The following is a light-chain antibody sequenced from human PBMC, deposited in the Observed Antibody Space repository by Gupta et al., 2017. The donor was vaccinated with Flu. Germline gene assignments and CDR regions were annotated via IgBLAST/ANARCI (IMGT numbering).Light chain of an antibody. CDR1: NSNTGTPY. J-gene: IGLJ3*02. CDR3: VGRANGISICV. CDR2: ENN. V-gene: IGLV1-51*02. Sequence: PSVPSATGHMATISCSGGNSNTGTPYVSWYQQLPGTAPKRIIYENNQRPSAIPARFSGSKAGTSDTLGLTELQTGDEAEADYVGRANGISICVFGGGTKLTVL.